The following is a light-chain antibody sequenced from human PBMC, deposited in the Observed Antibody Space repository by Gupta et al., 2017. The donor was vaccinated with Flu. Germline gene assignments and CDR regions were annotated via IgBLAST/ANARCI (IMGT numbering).Light chain of an antibody. CDR1: QSISTY. Sequence: DMQVTQSPSTLSAFLGDRVTIPCRASQSISTYLAWYQQKPGKAPNLLIYKASRVETGVPSRFSGGGSGTEFILTISSRQPDDFATYYCQHHNTASRTFGQGTIVEI. V-gene: IGKV1-5*03. CDR3: QHHNTASRT. CDR2: KAS. J-gene: IGKJ1*01.